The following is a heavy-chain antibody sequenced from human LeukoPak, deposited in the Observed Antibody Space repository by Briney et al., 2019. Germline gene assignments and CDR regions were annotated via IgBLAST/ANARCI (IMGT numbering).Heavy chain of an antibody. V-gene: IGHV3-23*01. CDR2: ISGSGGST. D-gene: IGHD3-22*01. CDR3: AKAKGANYYDSSGYYYDVSGYYFDY. Sequence: GGSLRLSCAASGFTFSSYAMSWVRQAPGKGLEWVSAISGSGGSTYYADSVKGRFTISRDNSKNTLYLQMNSLRAEDTAVYYCAKAKGANYYDSSGYYYDVSGYYFDYWGRGTLVTVSS. J-gene: IGHJ4*02. CDR1: GFTFSSYA.